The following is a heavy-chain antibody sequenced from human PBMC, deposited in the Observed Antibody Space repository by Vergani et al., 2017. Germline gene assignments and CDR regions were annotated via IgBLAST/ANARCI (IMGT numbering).Heavy chain of an antibody. D-gene: IGHD3-10*01. Sequence: QVQLVQSGAEVKKPGSSVKVSCKASGGTFSSYAISWVRQAPGQGLEWMGGIIPNFGTANYAQKFQGRVTITADESTSTAYMELSSLRSEDTAVYYCASGSGTMVRGPYVRYYYGMDVWGQGTTVTVSS. CDR2: IIPNFGTA. J-gene: IGHJ6*02. CDR1: GGTFSSYA. CDR3: ASGSGTMVRGPYVRYYYGMDV. V-gene: IGHV1-69*12.